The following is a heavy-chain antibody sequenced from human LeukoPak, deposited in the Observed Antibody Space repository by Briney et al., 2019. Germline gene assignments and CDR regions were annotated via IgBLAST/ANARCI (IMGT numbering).Heavy chain of an antibody. D-gene: IGHD2-15*01. CDR3: AKGYGRSCYHSDDF. V-gene: IGHV3-21*01. CDR1: GFTFSHDS. Sequence: PGGSLRLSCAASGFTFSHDSMNWVRQAPGKGLEWVSSVSSGGSYIHYADSVKGRFTVSRDNAKNSVYLQMNSLRAEDTALYYCAKGYGRSCYHSDDFWGQGTLVTVSS. J-gene: IGHJ4*02. CDR2: VSSGGSYI.